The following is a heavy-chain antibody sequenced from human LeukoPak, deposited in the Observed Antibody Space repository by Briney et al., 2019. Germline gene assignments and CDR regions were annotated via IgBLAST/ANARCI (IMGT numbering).Heavy chain of an antibody. Sequence: TSETLSLTCTVSGGSISTYYWNWIRQSPGKGLEWIGYISYSGSTNYNPSLKSRVTISVDTSKDQFSPNLNSVTAADTAVYYCARDVRPLIHAFDIWGQGTVVTVSS. CDR1: GGSISTYY. J-gene: IGHJ3*02. CDR2: ISYSGST. CDR3: ARDVRPLIHAFDI. V-gene: IGHV4-59*01.